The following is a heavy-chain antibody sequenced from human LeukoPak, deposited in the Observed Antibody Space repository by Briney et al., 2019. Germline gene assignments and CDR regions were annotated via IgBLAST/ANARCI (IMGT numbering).Heavy chain of an antibody. V-gene: IGHV3-9*01. CDR1: GFRFDDYA. D-gene: IGHD6-13*01. CDR3: TKRARMGIAAAGDGFHI. J-gene: IGHJ3*02. Sequence: GGSLRLSCAASGFRFDDYAMHWVRQAPGKGLELVSGISWDSAAIGYADSVRGRFTLSRDNAKNSLFLQMSSLRVEDTALYYCTKRARMGIAAAGDGFHIWGQGTMVTVSS. CDR2: ISWDSAAI.